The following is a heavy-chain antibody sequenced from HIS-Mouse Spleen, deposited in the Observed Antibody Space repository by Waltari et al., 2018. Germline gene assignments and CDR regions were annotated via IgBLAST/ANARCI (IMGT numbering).Heavy chain of an antibody. CDR2: IYYSGST. CDR3: AREIPYSSSWYDWYFDL. CDR1: GCSISSSSYY. D-gene: IGHD6-13*01. Sequence: QLQLQESGPGLVKPSETLSLPCTVSGCSISSSSYYWGWIRQPPGKGLEWFGSIYYSGSTYNNPSLKSRVTISVDTSKNQFSLKLSSVTAADTAVYYCAREIPYSSSWYDWYFDLWGRGTLVTVSS. J-gene: IGHJ2*01. V-gene: IGHV4-39*07.